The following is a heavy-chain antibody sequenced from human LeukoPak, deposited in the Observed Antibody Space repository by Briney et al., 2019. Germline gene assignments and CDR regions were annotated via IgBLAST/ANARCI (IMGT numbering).Heavy chain of an antibody. CDR3: ATDPPRGCSSTSCYHLGFDY. CDR2: IYHSGST. Sequence: SETLSLTCTVSGYSISSGYYWGWIRQPPGKGLEWIGSIYHSGSTYYNPSLKSRVTISVDTSKNQFSLKLSSVTAADTAVYYCATDPPRGCSSTSCYHLGFDYWGQGTLVTVSS. D-gene: IGHD2-2*01. J-gene: IGHJ4*02. V-gene: IGHV4-38-2*02. CDR1: GYSISSGYY.